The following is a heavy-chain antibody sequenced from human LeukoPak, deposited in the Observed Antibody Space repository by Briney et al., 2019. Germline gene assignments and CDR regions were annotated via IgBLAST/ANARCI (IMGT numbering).Heavy chain of an antibody. CDR1: GFTFSSYE. CDR2: ISGNGNNI. CDR3: ARGTTVTRWDY. J-gene: IGHJ4*02. D-gene: IGHD4-17*01. V-gene: IGHV3-48*03. Sequence: PGGSLRLSCAASGFTFSSYEMNWVRQAPGEGLEWVSYISGNGNNILYADSVKGRFIISRDNAKNSLYLQMNSLRADDTAVYYCARGTTVTRWDYWGQGTLVTVSS.